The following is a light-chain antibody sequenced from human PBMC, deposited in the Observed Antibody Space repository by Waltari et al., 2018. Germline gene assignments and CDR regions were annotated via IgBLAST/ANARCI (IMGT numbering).Light chain of an antibody. J-gene: IGKJ1*01. Sequence: DIQMTQSPSSLSASVEYRVTITCRSSQSISSHLNWYQQRPGKAPKLLIYDSSSLQSGVPSRFRGSGSETDFTLTISSLQPEDFATYYCQQSYNIPRTFGQGTKVEIK. CDR1: QSISSH. V-gene: IGKV1-39*01. CDR2: DSS. CDR3: QQSYNIPRT.